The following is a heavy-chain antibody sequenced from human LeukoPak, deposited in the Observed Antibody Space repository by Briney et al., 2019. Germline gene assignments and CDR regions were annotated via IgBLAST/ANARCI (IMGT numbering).Heavy chain of an antibody. V-gene: IGHV3-23*01. J-gene: IGHJ6*02. CDR2: ISGSGGST. CDR3: AKTPTPHYYDSSGYYGLPYYYYYYGMDV. Sequence: GGSLRLSCAASGFTFSSYAMSWVRQAPGKGLEWVSAISGSGGSTYYADSVKGQFTISRDNSKNTLYLQMNSLRAEDTAVYYCAKTPTPHYYDSSGYYGLPYYYYYYGMDVWGQGTTVTVSS. D-gene: IGHD3-22*01. CDR1: GFTFSSYA.